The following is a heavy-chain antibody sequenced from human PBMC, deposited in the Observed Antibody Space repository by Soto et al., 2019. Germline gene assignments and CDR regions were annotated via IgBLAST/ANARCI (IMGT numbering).Heavy chain of an antibody. V-gene: IGHV4-31*03. CDR2: IYDSGST. J-gene: IGHJ4*02. Sequence: QVQLQESGPGLVKPSQTLSLTCTVSGGSISSGGNFWSWIRQHPGKGLEWIGYIYDSGSTYYSSSLKSRVTRSGDPSKHQFSLRLTSLTAADTAVYYCARAKGRSFFDNWGQGTLVTVSS. D-gene: IGHD1-26*01. CDR3: ARAKGRSFFDN. CDR1: GGSISSGGNF.